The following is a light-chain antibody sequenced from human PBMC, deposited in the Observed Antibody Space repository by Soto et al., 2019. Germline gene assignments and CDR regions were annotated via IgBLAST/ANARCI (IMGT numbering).Light chain of an antibody. CDR1: QSVSSN. J-gene: IGKJ2*01. V-gene: IGKV3-15*01. CDR2: GAS. Sequence: EIVMTQSPVTLSVSPGERTTLSCRASQSVSSNLAWYQQKPGQAPRLLIYGASTRATGIPARFSGSGSGTDFTLTISSLQSEDFAVYYCQQYNNWPPRDSFGQGTKLEIK. CDR3: QQYNNWPPRDS.